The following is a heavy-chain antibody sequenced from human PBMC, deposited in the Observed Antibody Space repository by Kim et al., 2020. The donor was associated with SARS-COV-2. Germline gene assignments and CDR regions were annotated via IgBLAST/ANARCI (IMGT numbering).Heavy chain of an antibody. CDR3: ARDRFGSFVRGVDY. CDR2: ISYDGRNE. D-gene: IGHD3-10*01. J-gene: IGHJ4*02. Sequence: GGSLRLSCADSGFTFRTYAMHWVRQAPGKGLEWVAVISYDGRNEYYADSVKGRFTISRDNSKNTLYLQMNSLRAEDTAMYHCARDRFGSFVRGVDYWGQGTLVTVSS. V-gene: IGHV3-30*04. CDR1: GFTFRTYA.